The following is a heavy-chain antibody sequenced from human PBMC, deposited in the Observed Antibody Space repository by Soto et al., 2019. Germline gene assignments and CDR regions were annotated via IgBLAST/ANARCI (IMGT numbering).Heavy chain of an antibody. CDR3: ARIHGFWSGPFDY. CDR2: INHSGST. Sequence: SETLSLTCAVYGGSFSGYYWSWIRQPPGKGLEWIGEINHSGSTNYNPSLKSRVTISVDTSKNQFSLKLSSVTAADTAVYYCARIHGFWSGPFDYWGQGTLVTVSS. V-gene: IGHV4-34*01. CDR1: GGSFSGYY. D-gene: IGHD3-3*01. J-gene: IGHJ4*02.